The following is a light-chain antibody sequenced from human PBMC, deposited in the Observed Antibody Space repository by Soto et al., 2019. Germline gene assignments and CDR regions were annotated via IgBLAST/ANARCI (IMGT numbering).Light chain of an antibody. Sequence: DIQMTQSPSSLSSSVGDRVTITCRASQNIYSYLNWYQQKPGTAPKLLIYTASNLQRGVPSKFSGSGSGTDFTLTISSLQPEDFATYYCQHSYSIPFTFGQGTELEI. V-gene: IGKV1-39*01. J-gene: IGKJ2*01. CDR2: TAS. CDR3: QHSYSIPFT. CDR1: QNIYSY.